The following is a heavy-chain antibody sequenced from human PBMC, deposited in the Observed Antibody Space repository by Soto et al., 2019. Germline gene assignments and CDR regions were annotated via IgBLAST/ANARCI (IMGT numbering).Heavy chain of an antibody. Sequence: SETLSLTCTVSGGSISSYYWSWIRQPPGKGLEWSGYIYYSGSTIYNPSLKRRVAISVHTSKNHFSLKRSPATAADTAVCYCARDGGAPNCSSPSCRGGNYYYYHSEVGAQGSRVTVS. CDR2: IYYSGST. V-gene: IGHV4-59*01. D-gene: IGHD2-2*01. CDR1: GGSISSYY. J-gene: IGHJ6*02. CDR3: ARDGGAPNCSSPSCRGGNYYYYHSEV.